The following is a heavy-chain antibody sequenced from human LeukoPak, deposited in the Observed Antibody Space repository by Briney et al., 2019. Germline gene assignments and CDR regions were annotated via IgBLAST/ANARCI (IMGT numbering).Heavy chain of an antibody. V-gene: IGHV3-23*01. J-gene: IGHJ6*03. CDR2: ISGTGGST. CDR1: GFTFSSYA. Sequence: PGGSLRLSCAASGFTFSSYAMSWVRQAPGKGLEWVSAISGTGGSTYYADSVKGRFTISRDNSKNMLYLQMNSLRAEDTAVYYCAKGGGDYNWNYGYMDVWGKGTTVTVSS. D-gene: IGHD1-20*01. CDR3: AKGGGDYNWNYGYMDV.